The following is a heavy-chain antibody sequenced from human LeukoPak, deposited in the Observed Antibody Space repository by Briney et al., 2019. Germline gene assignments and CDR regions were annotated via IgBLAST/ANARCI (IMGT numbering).Heavy chain of an antibody. CDR1: GGSICSSSYY. CDR3: ARRFSSSWDNWFDP. V-gene: IGHV4-39*01. CDR2: IYYSGST. D-gene: IGHD6-13*01. J-gene: IGHJ5*02. Sequence: SETLSLTCTVSGGSICSSSYYWGWIRQPPGKGLEWIGSIYYSGSTYYNPSLKSRVTISVDTSKNQFSLKLSSVTAADTAVYYCARRFSSSWDNWFDPWGHGTLVTVSS.